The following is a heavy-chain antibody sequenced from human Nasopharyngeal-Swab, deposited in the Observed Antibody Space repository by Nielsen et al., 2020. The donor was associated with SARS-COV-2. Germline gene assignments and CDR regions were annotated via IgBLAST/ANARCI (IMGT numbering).Heavy chain of an antibody. V-gene: IGHV4-39*01. CDR2: IYYSGSN. CDR3: ARHVSSSWYAAVAGIRAFDY. D-gene: IGHD6-13*01. Sequence: WIRQPPGKGLEWIGSIYYSGSNYYNPSIKSRVTISVDTSKNRFSLKLSSVTAADTAVYYCARHVSSSWYAAVAGIRAFDYWGQGTLVTVSS. J-gene: IGHJ4*02.